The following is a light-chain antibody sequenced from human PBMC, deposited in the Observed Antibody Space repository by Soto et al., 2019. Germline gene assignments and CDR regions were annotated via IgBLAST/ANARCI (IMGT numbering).Light chain of an antibody. V-gene: IGLV1-40*01. CDR3: QSYDSSLSGYV. CDR1: SSNIGAGYD. J-gene: IGLJ1*01. Sequence: QSVLTQPPSVSGAPGQRVTISCTGSSSNIGAGYDVHWYQQLPGTAPKLLIYGNSNRPSGVPDRFSGSKSGTSASLAITGLQAADEADDYCQSYDSSLSGYVFGTGTKVTVL. CDR2: GNS.